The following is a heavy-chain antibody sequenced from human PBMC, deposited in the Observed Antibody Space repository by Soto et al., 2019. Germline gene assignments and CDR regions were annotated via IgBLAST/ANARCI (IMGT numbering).Heavy chain of an antibody. CDR3: ARASGYGSGTSVNHHHDY. CDR2: IKLDASEK. D-gene: IGHD3-10*01. J-gene: IGHJ4*01. Sequence: GGSLRLSCAASGFTFGYYWMRWVRHAPGKGLEWLATIKLDASEKKYVDSVKGRFTLSRDNAKNSLYLQMDSLRAEDTAVYYCARASGYGSGTSVNHHHDYWGHGTLVTVSS. CDR1: GFTFGYYW. V-gene: IGHV3-7*01.